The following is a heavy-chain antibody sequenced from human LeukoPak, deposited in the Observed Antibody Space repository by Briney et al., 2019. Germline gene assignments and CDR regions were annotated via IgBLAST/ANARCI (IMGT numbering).Heavy chain of an antibody. CDR1: GGSISSGGYY. J-gene: IGHJ5*02. CDR2: IYYSGST. D-gene: IGHD2-15*01. Sequence: PSETLSLTCTVSGGSISSGGYYWSWIRQHPGKGLEWIGYIYYSGSTNYNPSLKSRVTISVDTSKNQFSLKLSSVTAADTAVYYCARALRGYCSGGSCYPNWFDPWGQGTLVTVSS. V-gene: IGHV4-61*08. CDR3: ARALRGYCSGGSCYPNWFDP.